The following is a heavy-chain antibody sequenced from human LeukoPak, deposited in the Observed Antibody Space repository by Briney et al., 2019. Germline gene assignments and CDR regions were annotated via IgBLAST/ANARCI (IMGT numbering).Heavy chain of an antibody. Sequence: PSETLSLTCTVSGSSISSYHWSWLRQPPGTGLEWIGYISDSGSTNYNPSLKSRVTISVDTSKNQFSLKLSSVTAADTAVYYCARYDGCSGGSCHTRGGRYAFDIWGQGTMVTVSS. CDR3: ARYDGCSGGSCHTRGGRYAFDI. CDR2: ISDSGST. D-gene: IGHD2-15*01. J-gene: IGHJ3*02. V-gene: IGHV4-59*12. CDR1: GSSISSYH.